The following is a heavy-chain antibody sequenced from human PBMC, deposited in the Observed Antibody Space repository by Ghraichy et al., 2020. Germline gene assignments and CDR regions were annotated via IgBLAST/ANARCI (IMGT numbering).Heavy chain of an antibody. V-gene: IGHV3-48*01. D-gene: IGHD6-25*01. J-gene: IGHJ4*01. CDR3: ARASTKGPSVFPLAPCSRSTSESTAALGCLVKDYF. Sequence: GGSLRLSCAASGFTFSSYSMNWVRQAPGKGLEWVSYISSSSSTIYYADSWKGRFTISRDNAKNSLYLQMNSLRAEDTAVYYCARASTKGPSVFPLAPCSRSTSESTAALGCLVKDYF. CDR1: GFTFSSYS. CDR2: ISSSSSTI.